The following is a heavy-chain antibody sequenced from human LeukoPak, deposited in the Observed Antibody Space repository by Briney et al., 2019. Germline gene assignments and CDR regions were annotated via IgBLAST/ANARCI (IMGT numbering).Heavy chain of an antibody. CDR3: ARGASYVILTGYSYFDY. D-gene: IGHD3-9*01. CDR1: GYTFTSYG. CDR2: ISAYNGNT. Sequence: ASVTVSCKASGYTFTSYGISWVRQAPGQGLEWMGWISAYNGNTNYAQKLQGRVTMTTDTSTSTAYMELRSLRSDDTAVYYCARGASYVILTGYSYFDYWGQGTLVTVSS. V-gene: IGHV1-18*01. J-gene: IGHJ4*02.